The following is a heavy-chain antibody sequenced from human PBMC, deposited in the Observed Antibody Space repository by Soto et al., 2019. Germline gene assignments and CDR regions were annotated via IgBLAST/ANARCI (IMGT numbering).Heavy chain of an antibody. CDR3: ARPGIAAAGTTYYYYYTMDV. V-gene: IGHV4-39*01. J-gene: IGHJ6*02. D-gene: IGHD6-13*01. CDR1: GGSIGSGSYY. Sequence: NPSETLSLTCTVSGGSIGSGSYYWGWIRQPPGKGLEWIGSIYYSGSTYYNPSLKSRVTISVDTSKNQFSLKLSSVTAADTAVYYCARPGIAAAGTTYYYYYTMDVWGQGITVTV. CDR2: IYYSGST.